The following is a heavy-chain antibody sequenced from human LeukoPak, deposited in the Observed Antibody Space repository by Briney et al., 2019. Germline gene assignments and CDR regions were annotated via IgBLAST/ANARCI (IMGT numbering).Heavy chain of an antibody. D-gene: IGHD3-10*01. J-gene: IGHJ4*02. CDR1: GFTFNTYG. CDR2: KRYDGSSE. CDR3: ARSNREFASGSGDY. V-gene: IGHV3-33*01. Sequence: GGSLRLSCEASGFTFNTYGMHWVRQAPGKGLEWVALKRYDGSSENYADSVRGRFSISRDNAKNSLYLQMHSLRAEDTAVYYCARSNREFASGSGDYWGQGTLVTVSS.